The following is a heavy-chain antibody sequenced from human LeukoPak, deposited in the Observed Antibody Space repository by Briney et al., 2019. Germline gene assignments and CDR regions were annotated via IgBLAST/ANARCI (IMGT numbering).Heavy chain of an antibody. V-gene: IGHV1-18*01. CDR2: ISAYNGNI. CDR3: ARGVPSTVLGGY. Sequence: ASVKVSCKASGYTFTSYGITWVRQAPGQGLEWMGWISAYNGNINYAQNFQGRVTMTTDTSTSTAYMELRSLTPDDTAVYYCARGVPSTVLGGYWGQGTLVTVSS. CDR1: GYTFTSYG. J-gene: IGHJ4*02. D-gene: IGHD4-17*01.